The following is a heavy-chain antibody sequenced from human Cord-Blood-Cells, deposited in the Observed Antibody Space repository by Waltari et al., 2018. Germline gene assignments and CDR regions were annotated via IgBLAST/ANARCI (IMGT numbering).Heavy chain of an antibody. CDR2: INHSGGG. Sequence: QVQLQQWGAGPLKPSETLSLTCAVYGGSFSGYYWSWIRQPPGKGLEWIGEINHSGGGSDSPSVNGRVTASVDASEDQFALELVSVTAAGTAVYYWARGGRVGATGVRGFDYWGQGTLVTVSS. D-gene: IGHD1-26*01. J-gene: IGHJ4*02. V-gene: IGHV4-34*01. CDR3: ARGGRVGATGVRGFDY. CDR1: GGSFSGYY.